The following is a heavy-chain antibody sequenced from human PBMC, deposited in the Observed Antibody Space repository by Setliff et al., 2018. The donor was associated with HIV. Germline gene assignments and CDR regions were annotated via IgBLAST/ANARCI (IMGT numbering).Heavy chain of an antibody. J-gene: IGHJ4*02. CDR3: TRDHRFVDRYPDW. V-gene: IGHV3-49*04. CDR2: IRTNARGGAT. Sequence: GGSLRLSCAASGFTFGAYAMSWVRQAPGKGLEWVGFIRTNARGGATEYAASVKGRFTISRDDSRSIAYLQMSSLKIEDTAVYYCTRDHRFVDRYPDWWGQGTLVTVSS. D-gene: IGHD3-9*01. CDR1: GFTFGAYA.